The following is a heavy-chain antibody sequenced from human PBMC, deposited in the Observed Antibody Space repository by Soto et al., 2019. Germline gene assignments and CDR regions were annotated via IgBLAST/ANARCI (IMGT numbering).Heavy chain of an antibody. J-gene: IGHJ4*02. CDR1: GYTFTSYG. D-gene: IGHD3-3*01. Sequence: GASVKVSCKASGYTFTSYGISWVRQAPGQGLEWMGWISAYNGNTNYAQKLQGRVTMTTDTSTSTAYMELRSLRSDDTAVYYCASAQTHYGFWSCYGGFGYWGQGTLVTVSS. CDR3: ASAQTHYGFWSCYGGFGY. CDR2: ISAYNGNT. V-gene: IGHV1-18*04.